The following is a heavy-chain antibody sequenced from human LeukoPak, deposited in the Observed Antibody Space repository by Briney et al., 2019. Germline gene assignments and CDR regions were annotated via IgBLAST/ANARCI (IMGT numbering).Heavy chain of an antibody. CDR2: INHSGST. CDR3: ARARGIIRFSSFDY. J-gene: IGHJ4*02. CDR1: GGSFSGYY. V-gene: IGHV4-34*01. D-gene: IGHD3-3*01. Sequence: SETLSLTCAVYGGSFSGYYWSWIRQPPGKGLEWIGEINHSGSTNYNPSLKSRVTISVDTSKNQFSLKLSSVTAADTAVYYCARARGIIRFSSFDYWGQGTLVTVSS.